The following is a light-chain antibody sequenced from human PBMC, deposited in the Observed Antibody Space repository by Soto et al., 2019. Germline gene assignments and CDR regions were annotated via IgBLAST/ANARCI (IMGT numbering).Light chain of an antibody. V-gene: IGKV1-39*01. J-gene: IGKJ2*01. Sequence: DIPMTQSPSSLSASVGDRVTITCRASQSISSYLNWYQQKPGKAPKLLIYSASSLQSGVPSRFSGSGSGTDFILTISGLQHEDFATYYCQQGYTTPYTFGQRTQLQI. CDR3: QQGYTTPYT. CDR1: QSISSY. CDR2: SAS.